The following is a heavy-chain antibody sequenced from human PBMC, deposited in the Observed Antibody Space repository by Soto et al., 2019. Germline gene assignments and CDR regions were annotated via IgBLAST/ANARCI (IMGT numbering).Heavy chain of an antibody. J-gene: IGHJ4*02. CDR1: GGSISSSSYY. CDR2: IYYSGST. V-gene: IGHV4-39*01. CDR3: ARLDSGSYWY. Sequence: PSETLSLTCTVSGGSISSSSYYWGWILHPPGKGLEWIGNIYYSGSTYYNLSLKSRVTISVDTSKNQFSLKLSSVTAADTAVYYCARLDSGSYWYWGQGTMVTVSS. D-gene: IGHD1-26*01.